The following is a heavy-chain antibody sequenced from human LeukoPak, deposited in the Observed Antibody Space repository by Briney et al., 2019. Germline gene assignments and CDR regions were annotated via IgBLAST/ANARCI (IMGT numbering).Heavy chain of an antibody. CDR3: ARQRADYFYHYLDV. CDR2: VYYGGNT. V-gene: IGHV4-39*01. Sequence: PSETLSLTCAVSGDSISSSSYYWDWIRQPPGKGLEWIGNVYYGGNTFYNSSLESRVTISVEMSKNQFSLKLTSLTAADTAVYYCARQRADYFYHYLDVWGKGTSVTVSS. CDR1: GDSISSSSYY. J-gene: IGHJ6*03.